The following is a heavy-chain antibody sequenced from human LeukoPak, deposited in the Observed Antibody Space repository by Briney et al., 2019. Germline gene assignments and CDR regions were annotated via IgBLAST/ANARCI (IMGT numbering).Heavy chain of an antibody. CDR1: GFTFSSYW. Sequence: GGSLRLSCAASGFTFSSYWMHWVRQAPGKGLVWVSRINTDGSSTSYADSVKGRFTISRDNAKNTLYLQMNSLRAEDTAVYYCARVVVVAVGDLDAFDIWGQASMVTVSS. V-gene: IGHV3-74*01. CDR2: INTDGSST. CDR3: ARVVVVAVGDLDAFDI. D-gene: IGHD2-15*01. J-gene: IGHJ3*02.